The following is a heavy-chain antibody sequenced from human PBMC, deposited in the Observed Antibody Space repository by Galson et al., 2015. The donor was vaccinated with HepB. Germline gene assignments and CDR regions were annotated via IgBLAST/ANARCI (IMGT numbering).Heavy chain of an antibody. Sequence: ETLSLTCTVSGGSISSHYWSWIRQPPGKGLEWIGYIYHSGGPNHNPSLKSRVTISVDTSKSQFSLNLRSVTAADTAVYYCARVSSSYFGLPDYWGRGTLVTVSS. D-gene: IGHD6-13*01. CDR1: GGSISSHY. V-gene: IGHV4-59*11. CDR3: ARVSSSYFGLPDY. CDR2: IYHSGGP. J-gene: IGHJ4*02.